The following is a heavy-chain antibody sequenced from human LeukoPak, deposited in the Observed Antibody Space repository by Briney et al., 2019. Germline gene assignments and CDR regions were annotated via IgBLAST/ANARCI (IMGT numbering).Heavy chain of an antibody. J-gene: IGHJ6*02. CDR2: ITPNSGGT. V-gene: IGHV1-2*04. D-gene: IGHD6-13*01. CDR3: ARDGYSSSWYHSGPRPDYYYYGMDV. Sequence: ASVKVSCKASGYSFTGCYMHWVRQAPGQWLELMGWITPNSGGTNYAQKFQGWVTMTRDTSISTAYMELSRLRSDDTAVYYCARDGYSSSWYHSGPRPDYYYYGMDVWGQGTTVTVSS. CDR1: GYSFTGCY.